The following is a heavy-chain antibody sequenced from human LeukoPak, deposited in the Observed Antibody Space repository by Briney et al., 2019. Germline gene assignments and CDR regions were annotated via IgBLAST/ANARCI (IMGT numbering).Heavy chain of an antibody. CDR3: ARGLLPLSLIGMDV. Sequence: PGGSLRLSCAASGFTVSSNYMSWVRQAPGKGLEWVSVIYSGGSTYYADSVKGRFTISRDNSKNTLYLQMNSLRAEDTAVYYCARGLLPLSLIGMDVWGKGTTVTVSS. CDR1: GFTVSSNY. CDR2: IYSGGST. D-gene: IGHD2/OR15-2a*01. V-gene: IGHV3-66*02. J-gene: IGHJ6*04.